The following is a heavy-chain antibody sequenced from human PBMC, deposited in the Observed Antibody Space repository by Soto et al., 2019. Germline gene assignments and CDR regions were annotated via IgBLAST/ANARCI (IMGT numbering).Heavy chain of an antibody. J-gene: IGHJ4*02. V-gene: IGHV4-30-2*01. Sequence: AVSGGSISSGGYSWSWIRQPPGKGLEWIGYIYHSGSTYYNPSLKSRVTISVDRSKNQFSLKLSSVTAADTAVYYCARARGYGDSTVDYWGQGTLVTVSS. D-gene: IGHD4-17*01. CDR1: GGSISSGGYS. CDR3: ARARGYGDSTVDY. CDR2: IYHSGST.